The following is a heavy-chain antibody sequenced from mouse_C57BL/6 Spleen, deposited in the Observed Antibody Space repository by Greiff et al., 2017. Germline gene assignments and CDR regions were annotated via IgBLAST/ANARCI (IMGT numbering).Heavy chain of an antibody. Sequence: DVKLVESGGGLVKPGGSLKLSCAASGFTFSSYTMSWVRQTPEKRLEWVATISGGGGNTYYPDSVKGRFTISRDNAKNTLYLQMSSLRSEDTALYYCAREVLMDYWGQGTSVTVAS. J-gene: IGHJ4*01. CDR3: AREVLMDY. CDR1: GFTFSSYT. V-gene: IGHV5-9*01. CDR2: ISGGGGNT.